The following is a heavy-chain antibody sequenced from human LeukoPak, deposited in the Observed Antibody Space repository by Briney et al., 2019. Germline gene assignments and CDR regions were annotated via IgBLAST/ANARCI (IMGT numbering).Heavy chain of an antibody. J-gene: IGHJ4*02. Sequence: GGSLRLSCAASGFTFSSYWMSWVRQAPGKGLEWVANIKQDGSEKYYVDPVKGRFTISRDNAKNSLSLQMNSLRVEDTAVYYCVRGGYGLDYWGQGTLVTVSS. CDR3: VRGGYGLDY. V-gene: IGHV3-7*04. CDR1: GFTFSSYW. CDR2: IKQDGSEK. D-gene: IGHD5-18*01.